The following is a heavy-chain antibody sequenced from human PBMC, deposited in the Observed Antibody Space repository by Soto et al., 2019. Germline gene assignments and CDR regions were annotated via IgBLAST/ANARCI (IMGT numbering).Heavy chain of an antibody. CDR3: VIGGSNYDS. CDR2: IKPDESEK. Sequence: EVQLVESGGGLVQPGGSLRLSCTASGFTFSDSWMTWVRQAPGKGLEWVARIKPDESEKKYADSVKGRFSISRDNAKNSMYLQMYSLTGEDAAVYYCVIGGSNYDSLGQGTLVTVSS. D-gene: IGHD4-4*01. J-gene: IGHJ5*02. V-gene: IGHV3-7*01. CDR1: GFTFSDSW.